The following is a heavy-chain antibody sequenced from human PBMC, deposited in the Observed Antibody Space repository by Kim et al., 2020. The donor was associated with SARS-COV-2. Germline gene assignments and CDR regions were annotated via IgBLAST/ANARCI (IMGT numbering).Heavy chain of an antibody. J-gene: IGHJ4*02. V-gene: IGHV3-11*06. Sequence: GGSLRLSCAASGFTFSDYYMSWIRQAPGKGLEWVSYISSSSSYTNYADSVKGRFTISRDNAKNSLYLQMNSLRAEDTAVYYCARDEGYGSGSYYHDYWGQGTLVTVSS. CDR2: ISSSSSYT. D-gene: IGHD3-10*01. CDR1: GFTFSDYY. CDR3: ARDEGYGSGSYYHDY.